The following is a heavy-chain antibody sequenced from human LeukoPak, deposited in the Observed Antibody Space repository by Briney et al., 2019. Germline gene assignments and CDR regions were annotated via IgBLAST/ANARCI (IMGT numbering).Heavy chain of an antibody. CDR1: GYIFSGYY. V-gene: IGHV1-2*02. CDR3: ARGLRGSPAFDQ. CDR2: IDPNSGGT. J-gene: IGHJ4*02. D-gene: IGHD5-12*01. Sequence: ASVKVSCKASGYIFSGYYMHWVRQAPGQGLEWMGWIDPNSGGTNYAQNFQGRVTMTRDTSISTAYMELSRLRSDDTAVYYCARGLRGSPAFDQWGQGTLVTASS.